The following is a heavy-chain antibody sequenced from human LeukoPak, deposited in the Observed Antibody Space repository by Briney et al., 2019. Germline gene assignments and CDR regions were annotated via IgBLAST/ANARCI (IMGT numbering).Heavy chain of an antibody. CDR3: ARGLPNLGYCSSISCPGAFDI. Sequence: ASVKVSCKASGGTFSSYIITWVRQAPGQGLEWMGGIIPIFGTANYAQKFQGRVTITADESTSTAYLELSSLRSEDTAVYFCARGLPNLGYCSSISCPGAFDIWGQGTMVTVSS. V-gene: IGHV1-69*13. CDR2: IIPIFGTA. D-gene: IGHD2-2*01. J-gene: IGHJ3*02. CDR1: GGTFSSYI.